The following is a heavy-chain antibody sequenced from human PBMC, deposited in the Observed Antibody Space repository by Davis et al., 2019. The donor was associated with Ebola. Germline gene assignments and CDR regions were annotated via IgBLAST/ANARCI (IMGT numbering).Heavy chain of an antibody. CDR3: TLLQEHL. Sequence: GESLKISCAASGFSFSSCSMNWVRQAPGKGLEWVSSISSSSSYIYYADSVKGRFTISRDNAKNSLYLQMNSLHQGPIGLPPGTLLQEHLWG. CDR2: ISSSSSYI. V-gene: IGHV3-21*01. J-gene: IGHJ6*01. CDR1: GFSFSSCS.